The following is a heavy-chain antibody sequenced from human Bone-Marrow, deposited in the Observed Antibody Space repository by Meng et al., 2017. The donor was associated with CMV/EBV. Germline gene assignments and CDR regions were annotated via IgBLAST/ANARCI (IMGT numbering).Heavy chain of an antibody. CDR1: GGSVSSSSYY. J-gene: IGHJ4*02. V-gene: IGHV4-39*07. CDR2: IYYSGST. CDR3: ARYERLSYYFDY. Sequence: SETLSLTCTVSGGSVSSSSYYWGWIRQPPGKGLEWIGCIYYSGSTYYNPSLKSRVTISVDTSKNQFSLKLSSVTAADTAVYYCARYERLSYYFDYWGQGTLVTVSS. D-gene: IGHD3-16*01.